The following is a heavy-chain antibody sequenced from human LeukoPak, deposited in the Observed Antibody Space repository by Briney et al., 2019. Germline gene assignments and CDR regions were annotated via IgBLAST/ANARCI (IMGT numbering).Heavy chain of an antibody. Sequence: SGGSLTLSCTASVDTHSHYHMAYVRRAPGKGREWVCCISNIGGSIFYAASVKGRFTISRDKGKKPMYLQMNKLRDNETGTYYCAKARGADKYGMDVWGQESTV. CDR2: ISNIGGSI. CDR1: VDTHSHYH. D-gene: IGHD5-12*01. CDR3: AKARGADKYGMDV. J-gene: IGHJ6*02. V-gene: IGHV3-23*01.